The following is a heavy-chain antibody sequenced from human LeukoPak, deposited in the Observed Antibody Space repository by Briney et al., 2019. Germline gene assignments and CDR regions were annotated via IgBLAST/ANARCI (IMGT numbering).Heavy chain of an antibody. V-gene: IGHV4-59*01. CDR3: ARGGYYFDY. Sequence: PSETLSLTCTVSGGSISSYYWSWIRQPPGKELEWIGYIDYSGSTNYNPSLKSRVTISIDTSKNQFSLRLSSVTAADMAMYYCARGGYYFDYWGQGTLVTVSS. CDR2: IDYSGST. J-gene: IGHJ4*02. D-gene: IGHD3-10*01. CDR1: GGSISSYY.